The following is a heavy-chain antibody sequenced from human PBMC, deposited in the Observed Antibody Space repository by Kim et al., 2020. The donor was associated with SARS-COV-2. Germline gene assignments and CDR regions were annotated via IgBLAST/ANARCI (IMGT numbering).Heavy chain of an antibody. J-gene: IGHJ5*02. Sequence: SETLSLTCTVSGGSISSYYWSWIRQPPGKGLEWIGYIYYSGSTNYNPSLKSRVTISVDTSKNQFSLKLSSVTAADTAGYYWARGFDPGDQGSLSTVPS. CDR1: GGSISSYY. CDR2: IYYSGST. V-gene: IGHV4-59*01. CDR3: ARGFDP.